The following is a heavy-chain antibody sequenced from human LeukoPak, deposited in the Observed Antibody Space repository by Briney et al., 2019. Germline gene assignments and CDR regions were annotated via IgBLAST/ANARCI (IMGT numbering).Heavy chain of an antibody. J-gene: IGHJ4*02. Sequence: VSVTVSCKASGYTFIGYYLHWVRQAPGQGLEWMGWINPHNGDTNYAQKFQGRVTMTRDTSITTAYMDLSRLKSDDTAVYYCATVRDIVVGGGPYYFDYWGQGTLVTVSS. D-gene: IGHD2-15*01. V-gene: IGHV1-2*02. CDR2: INPHNGDT. CDR1: GYTFIGYY. CDR3: ATVRDIVVGGGPYYFDY.